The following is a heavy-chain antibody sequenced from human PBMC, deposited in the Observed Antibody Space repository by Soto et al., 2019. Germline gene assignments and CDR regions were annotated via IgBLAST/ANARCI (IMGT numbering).Heavy chain of an antibody. CDR2: INWNGGST. V-gene: IGHV3-20*01. CDR3: ERGRGSSDALLNWFDP. CDR1: GFTFDDYG. Sequence: EVQLVESGGGVVRPGGSLRLSCAASGFTFDDYGMSWVRQAPGKGLEWVSGINWNGGSTGYADSVKGRFTISRDNAKNSLYLQMNSLSAEDTALYHCERGRGSSDALLNWFDPWGQGTLVTVSS. D-gene: IGHD6-13*01. J-gene: IGHJ5*02.